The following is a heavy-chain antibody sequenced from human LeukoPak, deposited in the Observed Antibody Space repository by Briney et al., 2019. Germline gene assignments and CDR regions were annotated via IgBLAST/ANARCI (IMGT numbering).Heavy chain of an antibody. CDR3: ARAEWLVYYFDY. J-gene: IGHJ4*02. CDR1: GFTVSSNY. Sequence: GGSLRLSCAASGFTVSSNYMSWVRQAPGKGLEWVSVIYSGGSTYYADSVKGRFTISRDNSKNTLYLQMNSLRAEDTAVYYCARAEWLVYYFDYWGQGTLVTVSS. CDR2: IYSGGST. D-gene: IGHD6-19*01. V-gene: IGHV3-53*01.